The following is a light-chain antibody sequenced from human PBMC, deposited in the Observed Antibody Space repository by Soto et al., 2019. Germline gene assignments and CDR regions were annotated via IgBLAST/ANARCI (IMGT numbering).Light chain of an antibody. Sequence: QSALTQPASVSDSPGQSITISCTGTSSDVGGYNHVSWYQQHPGKAPKLMIYDVTNRPSGVSNRFSGSKSGSTASLIISGLQAEDEADYYCQSYDSSLRAVVFGGGTKLTVL. V-gene: IGLV2-14*01. CDR3: QSYDSSLRAVV. J-gene: IGLJ2*01. CDR1: SSDVGGYNH. CDR2: DVT.